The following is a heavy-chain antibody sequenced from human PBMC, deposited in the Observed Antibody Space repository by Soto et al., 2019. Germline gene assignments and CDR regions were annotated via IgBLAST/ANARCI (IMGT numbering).Heavy chain of an antibody. CDR3: LGCCYSPLDY. CDR2: LYYSGST. CDR1: GGSISSSSYY. D-gene: IGHD2-21*01. Sequence: QLQLQESGPGLVKPSETLSLTCTVSGGSISSSSYYWGWIRQPPGKGLEWIGSLYYSGSTYYNPSPKSPVTISLHPAKNQFPLELCSVNAGDSGVYYCLGCCYSPLDYWGQGTLVTVSS. V-gene: IGHV4-39*01. J-gene: IGHJ4*02.